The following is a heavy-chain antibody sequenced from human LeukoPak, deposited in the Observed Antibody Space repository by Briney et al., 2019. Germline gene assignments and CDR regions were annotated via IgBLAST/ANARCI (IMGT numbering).Heavy chain of an antibody. CDR1: VGSISSGGYY. J-gene: IGHJ5*02. Sequence: PSETLSLTCTVSVGSISSGGYYWSWIRQHPGKGLEWIGYIYYSGSTYYNPSLKSRVTISVGTSKNQFSLKLSAVTAADTAVYYRPRELGWFHPWGKGTLVTVSS. V-gene: IGHV4-31*02. CDR3: PRELGWFHP. D-gene: IGHD7-27*01. CDR2: IYYSGST.